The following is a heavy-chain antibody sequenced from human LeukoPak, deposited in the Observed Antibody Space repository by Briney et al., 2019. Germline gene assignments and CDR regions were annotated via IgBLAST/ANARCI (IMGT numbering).Heavy chain of an antibody. Sequence: ASVKVSCKASGYTFTSYDINWVRQATGQGLEWMGWMNPNSGNTGYAQKFQRRVTMTRNTSISTAYMELSSLRSEDTAVYYCARWARAYYDFWSGYYTSYSPDYWGQGTLVTVSS. V-gene: IGHV1-8*01. CDR2: MNPNSGNT. J-gene: IGHJ4*02. CDR3: ARWARAYYDFWSGYYTSYSPDY. D-gene: IGHD3-3*01. CDR1: GYTFTSYD.